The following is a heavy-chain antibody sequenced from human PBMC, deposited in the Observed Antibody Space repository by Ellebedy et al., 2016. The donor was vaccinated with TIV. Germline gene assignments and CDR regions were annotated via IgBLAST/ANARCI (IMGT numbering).Heavy chain of an antibody. D-gene: IGHD3-10*01. V-gene: IGHV1-18*01. CDR3: ARDRGFGLLWFGEFRGNGWFDP. CDR2: ISAYNGNT. CDR1: GYTFTSYG. J-gene: IGHJ5*02. Sequence: ASVKVSXKASGYTFTSYGISWVRQAPGQGLEWMGWISAYNGNTNYAQKLQGRVTMTTDTSTSTAYMELRSLRSDDTAVYYCARDRGFGLLWFGEFRGNGWFDPWGQGTLVTVSS.